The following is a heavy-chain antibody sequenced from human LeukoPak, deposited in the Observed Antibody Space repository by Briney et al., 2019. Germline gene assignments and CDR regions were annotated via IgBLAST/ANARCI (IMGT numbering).Heavy chain of an antibody. CDR1: GFTFSNYA. CDR3: VKWGDYDILTGYYDPDY. J-gene: IGHJ4*02. D-gene: IGHD3-9*01. Sequence: GGSLRLSCAATGFTFSNYAMSWVRQAPGKGLEWVSAVSGRDDSTYYADSVKGRFTISRDTSKNTLYLQMNSLRAEDTAVYYCVKWGDYDILTGYYDPDYWGQGTLVTVSS. CDR2: VSGRDDST. V-gene: IGHV3-23*01.